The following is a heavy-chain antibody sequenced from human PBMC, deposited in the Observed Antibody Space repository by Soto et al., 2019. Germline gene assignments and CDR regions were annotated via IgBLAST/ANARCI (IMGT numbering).Heavy chain of an antibody. V-gene: IGHV1-3*01. CDR3: ARDRADCSSTSCYEGAFDI. Sequence: ASVKVSCKASGYTFTSYAMHWVRQAPGQRLEWMGWINAGNGNTKYSQKFQGRVTITRDTSASTAYMELSSLRSEDTAVYYCARDRADCSSTSCYEGAFDIWGQGTMVTVSS. CDR1: GYTFTSYA. J-gene: IGHJ3*02. CDR2: INAGNGNT. D-gene: IGHD2-2*01.